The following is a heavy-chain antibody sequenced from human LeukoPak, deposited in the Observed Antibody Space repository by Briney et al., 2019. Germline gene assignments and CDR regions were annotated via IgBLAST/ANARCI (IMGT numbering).Heavy chain of an antibody. D-gene: IGHD3-3*01. CDR3: ARVGGFLGYRRLDY. CDR1: GGSFSGYY. V-gene: IGHV4-34*01. J-gene: IGHJ4*02. Sequence: PSETLSLTCAVYGGSFSGYYWSWIRQPPGKGLEWIGEINHSGSTNYNPSLKSRVTISVDMSKNQFSLKLSSVTAADTAVYYCARVGGFLGYRRLDYWGQGTLVTVSS. CDR2: INHSGST.